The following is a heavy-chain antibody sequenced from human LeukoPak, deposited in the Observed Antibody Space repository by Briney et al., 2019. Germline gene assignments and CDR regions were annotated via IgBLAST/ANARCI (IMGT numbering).Heavy chain of an antibody. V-gene: IGHV3-23*01. Sequence: PGGSLRLSCAASGFTFNIYAMSWVRQAPGKGLEWVSVITGSGGNTFYADSVKGRFTISRDNAQNSLYLQMNSLRVEDTAIYYCARDPYNGAYSEGYYYYYMDVWGKGTTVTVSS. CDR3: ARDPYNGAYSEGYYYYYMDV. CDR2: ITGSGGNT. J-gene: IGHJ6*03. D-gene: IGHD1-1*01. CDR1: GFTFNIYA.